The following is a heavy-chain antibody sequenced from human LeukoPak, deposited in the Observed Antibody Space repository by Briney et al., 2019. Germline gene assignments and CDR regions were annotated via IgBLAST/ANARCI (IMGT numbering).Heavy chain of an antibody. Sequence: ASVKVSCKASGGTFSSYAISWVRQAPGQGLEWMGWISAYNGNTNYAQKLQGRVTMTTDTSTSTAYMELRSLRSDDTAVYYCARVESYSNYGWFDPWGQGTLVTVSS. CDR2: ISAYNGNT. D-gene: IGHD4-11*01. CDR1: GGTFSSYA. J-gene: IGHJ5*02. CDR3: ARVESYSNYGWFDP. V-gene: IGHV1-18*01.